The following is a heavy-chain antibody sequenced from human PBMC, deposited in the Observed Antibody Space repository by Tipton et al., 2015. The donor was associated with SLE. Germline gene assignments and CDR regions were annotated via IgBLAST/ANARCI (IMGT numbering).Heavy chain of an antibody. CDR3: ARDQSTHYYDSSGRDAFDI. V-gene: IGHV4-39*07. J-gene: IGHJ3*02. CDR1: GGSISSSSYY. CDR2: IYYSGST. D-gene: IGHD3-22*01. Sequence: TLSLTCTVSGGSISSSSYYWGWIRQPPGKGLEWIGSIYYSGSTYYNPSLKSRVTISVDTSKNQFSLKLSSVTAADTAVYYCARDQSTHYYDSSGRDAFDIWGQGTMVTASS.